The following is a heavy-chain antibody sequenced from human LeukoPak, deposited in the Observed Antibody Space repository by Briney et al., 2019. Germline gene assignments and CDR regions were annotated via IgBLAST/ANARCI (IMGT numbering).Heavy chain of an antibody. CDR3: ARYGYGCGQAQNDAFDI. CDR2: MNPNSGNT. J-gene: IGHJ3*02. Sequence: ASVKVSCKASGYTFTSYDINWVRQATGQGLEWMGWMNPNSGNTGYAQKFQGRVTMTRNTSISTAYMELSSLRSEDTAVYYCARYGYGCGQAQNDAFDIWGQGTMVTVSS. CDR1: GYTFTSYD. V-gene: IGHV1-8*01. D-gene: IGHD5-18*01.